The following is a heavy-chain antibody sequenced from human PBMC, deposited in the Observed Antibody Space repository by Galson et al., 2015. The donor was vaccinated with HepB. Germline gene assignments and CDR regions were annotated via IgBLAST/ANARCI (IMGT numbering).Heavy chain of an antibody. CDR2: IMSNSDGGTT. V-gene: IGHV3-15*05. CDR3: ARGDIVGYYMDV. J-gene: IGHJ6*03. Sequence: SLRLSCAASGLTFTKAWMIWVRQAPGKGLEWVARIMSNSDGGTTIYAAPVKDRFTISRDDSKNMLYLQVNSLRAEDTAMYYCARGDIVGYYMDVWGKGTTVTVSS. CDR1: GLTFTKAW. D-gene: IGHD2-21*01.